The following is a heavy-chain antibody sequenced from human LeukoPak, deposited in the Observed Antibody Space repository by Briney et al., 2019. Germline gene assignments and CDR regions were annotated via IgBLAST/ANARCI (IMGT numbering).Heavy chain of an antibody. Sequence: QAGGSLRLSCAASGFTFSSYAMSWVRQAPGKGLEWVSAISGSGGSTYYADSVKGRFTISRDNSKNTLYLQMNSLRAEDTAVYYCARDLVQTPWDLVGATPGYWGQGTLVTVSS. J-gene: IGHJ4*02. D-gene: IGHD1-26*01. CDR1: GFTFSSYA. CDR3: ARDLVQTPWDLVGATPGY. CDR2: ISGSGGST. V-gene: IGHV3-23*01.